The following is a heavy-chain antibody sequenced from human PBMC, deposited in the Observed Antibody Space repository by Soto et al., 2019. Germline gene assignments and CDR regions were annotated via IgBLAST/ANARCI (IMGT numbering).Heavy chain of an antibody. J-gene: IGHJ6*02. V-gene: IGHV1-2*02. CDR2: IYPHSGDT. D-gene: IGHD2-21*01. Sequence: GASVKVSCKASGYAFSGYYIHWVRQAPGLGLEWLGWIYPHSGDTNYTQNFQGRVTVTRDTSINTAYMELSRLRSDDTAVYFCARSVVPGAPMDAWGQGTTVTVSS. CDR3: ARSVVPGAPMDA. CDR1: GYAFSGYY.